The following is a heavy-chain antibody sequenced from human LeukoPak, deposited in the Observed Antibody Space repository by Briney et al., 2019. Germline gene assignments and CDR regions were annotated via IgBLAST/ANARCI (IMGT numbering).Heavy chain of an antibody. CDR3: ARGFEFGYCSGGSCPRTLSFDY. Sequence: GGSLRLSRAASGFTFSNYSMKWVRQAPGKGVEWGLYISSSSSTIYYADSVKGRFTISRDNAKNSLYLRMNSLRAEDTAVYYCARGFEFGYCSGGSCPRTLSFDYWGQGTLVTVSS. CDR2: ISSSSSTI. D-gene: IGHD2-15*01. V-gene: IGHV3-48*01. J-gene: IGHJ4*02. CDR1: GFTFSNYS.